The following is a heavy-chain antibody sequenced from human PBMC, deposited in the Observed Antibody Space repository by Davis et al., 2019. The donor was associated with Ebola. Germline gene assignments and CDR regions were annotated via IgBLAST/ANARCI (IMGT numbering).Heavy chain of an antibody. CDR1: GVTFSSYA. J-gene: IGHJ6*02. CDR2: IIPIFGIA. CDR3: ASPSGRYYDILTGYFGMDV. D-gene: IGHD3-9*01. Sequence: AASVKVSCKASGVTFSSYAISWVRQAPGQGLEWMGGIIPIFGIANYAQKFQGRVTITADKSTSTAYMELSSLRSEDTAVYYCASPSGRYYDILTGYFGMDVWGQGTTVTVSS. V-gene: IGHV1-69*10.